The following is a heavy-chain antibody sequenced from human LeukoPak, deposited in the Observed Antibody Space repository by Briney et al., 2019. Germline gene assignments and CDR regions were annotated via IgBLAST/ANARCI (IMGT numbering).Heavy chain of an antibody. D-gene: IGHD4-17*01. CDR3: ARDTYGAPDS. CDR1: GFTFSRYA. J-gene: IGHJ4*02. CDR2: IESSGATT. Sequence: GGSLRLSCAASGFTFSRYAMSWARQAPGKGPEWVSLIESSGATTYYADSVKGRFTISRDDSKNTLYLQMNSLRAEDTALYYCARDTYGAPDSWGQGTLVTVSS. V-gene: IGHV3-23*01.